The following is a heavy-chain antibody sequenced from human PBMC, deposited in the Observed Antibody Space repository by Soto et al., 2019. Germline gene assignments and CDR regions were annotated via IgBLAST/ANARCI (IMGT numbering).Heavy chain of an antibody. V-gene: IGHV3-30*18. CDR3: AKDVYGSGSYRRYFDY. Sequence: QVQLVESGGGVVQPGRSLRLSCAASGFTFSSYGMHWVRQAPGKGLEWVAVISYDGSNKYYADSVKGRFTISRDNSKNTLYLQMISLRAEDTAVYYCAKDVYGSGSYRRYFDYWGQGTLVTVSS. D-gene: IGHD3-10*01. CDR2: ISYDGSNK. CDR1: GFTFSSYG. J-gene: IGHJ4*02.